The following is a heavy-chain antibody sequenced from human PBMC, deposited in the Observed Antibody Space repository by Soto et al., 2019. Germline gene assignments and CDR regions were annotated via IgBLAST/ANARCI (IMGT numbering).Heavy chain of an antibody. CDR3: ARRSSSSLGSLFDP. J-gene: IGHJ5*02. D-gene: IGHD6-6*01. CDR2: IYYTGTK. Sequence: SETLSLTCTVSGGSLSSSTYYWDRIRQPPGKGLEWIGAIYYTGTKNYNPSLESRVTMSVDTSKNQFSLKLSSVTPTNTAVYYCARRSSSSLGSLFDPWGRGILVTVSS. V-gene: IGHV4-39*01. CDR1: GGSLSSSTYY.